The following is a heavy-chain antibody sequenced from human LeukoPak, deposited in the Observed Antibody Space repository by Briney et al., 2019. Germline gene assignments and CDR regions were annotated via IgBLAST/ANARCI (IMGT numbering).Heavy chain of an antibody. J-gene: IGHJ4*02. CDR2: ISHDGREI. D-gene: IGHD3-22*01. Sequence: WSLRLSCAASGFTFSEYTMHWVRQAPSKGLEWVAVISHDGREIYYADSVKGRFTISRDDSMSTMYLQMNSLRAEDTALYYCARGRSDSGAYCYFGSWGQGTPVTVSS. V-gene: IGHV3-30*03. CDR3: ARGRSDSGAYCYFGS. CDR1: GFTFSEYT.